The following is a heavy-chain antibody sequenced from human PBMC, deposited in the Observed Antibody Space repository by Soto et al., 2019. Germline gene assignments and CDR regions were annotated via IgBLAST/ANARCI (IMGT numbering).Heavy chain of an antibody. D-gene: IGHD6-6*01. CDR3: ARIGYSSSSLVLNY. J-gene: IGHJ4*02. V-gene: IGHV5-51*01. Sequence: GASLKISCQGSGYSFTSYWIGWVRQMPGKGLEWMGIIYPGDSDTRYSPSFQGQVTISADKSISTAYLQWSSLEASDTAMYYCARIGYSSSSLVLNYWGQGTLVTVSS. CDR1: GYSFTSYW. CDR2: IYPGDSDT.